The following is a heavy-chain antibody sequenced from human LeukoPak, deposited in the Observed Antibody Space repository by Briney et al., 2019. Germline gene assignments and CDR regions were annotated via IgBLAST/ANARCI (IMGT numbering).Heavy chain of an antibody. J-gene: IGHJ4*02. V-gene: IGHV3-23*01. CDR2: IDVTTGGS. CDR3: AKVNYYQPYF. D-gene: IGHD2-2*01. CDR1: GFTLSSYA. Sequence: GGSLRLSCAASGFTLSSYAMSWVRQAPGKGLEWVSTIDVTTGGSYYADSAKGRFTISRDTFQNTLYLQLNSLRVDDTAVYYCAKVNYYQPYFWGQGTLVTVSS.